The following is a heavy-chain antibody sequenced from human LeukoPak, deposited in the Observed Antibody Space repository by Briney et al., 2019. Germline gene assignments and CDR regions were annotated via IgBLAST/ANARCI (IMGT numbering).Heavy chain of an antibody. CDR3: AHFVGGGNSPLLDY. J-gene: IGHJ4*02. V-gene: IGHV2-5*01. D-gene: IGHD4-23*01. CDR1: GCSLSTSGVG. Sequence: SGPTLVNPTQTLTLTCTFSGCSLSTSGVGVGWIRQPPGKALEWLALIYWNDEERYSPSLKSRFTITKDTSKNQVVLTMTNMDPIDTATYFCAHFVGGGNSPLLDYCGQGTLITVSS. CDR2: IYWNDEE.